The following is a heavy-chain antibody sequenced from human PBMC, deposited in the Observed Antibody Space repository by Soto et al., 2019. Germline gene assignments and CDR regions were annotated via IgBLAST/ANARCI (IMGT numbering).Heavy chain of an antibody. D-gene: IGHD3-22*01. CDR2: IYYSGST. CDR3: ARAFYSSGYYY. J-gene: IGHJ4*02. V-gene: IGHV4-59*01. Sequence: PSETLSLTCTVSGGSISGYYWSWIRQPPGKGLEWIGYIYYSGSTNYNPSLKSRVTISVDTSKNQFSLKLSSVTAADTAVYYCARAFYSSGYYYWGQGTLVTVSS. CDR1: GGSISGYY.